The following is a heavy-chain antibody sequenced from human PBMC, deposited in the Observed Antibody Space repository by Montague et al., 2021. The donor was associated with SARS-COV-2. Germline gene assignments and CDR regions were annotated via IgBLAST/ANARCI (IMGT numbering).Heavy chain of an antibody. J-gene: IGHJ5*02. D-gene: IGHD3-3*01. CDR3: VRGAIRGPYNWFDP. CDR1: RGSISTYY. CDR2: VYNSGTA. Sequence: SETLPLTCTVSRGSISTYYWSWIRQPPGRGLEWIGYVYNSGTAIYNPSLHGRVTISVDTSKSQFSLQLSSVSAADTAIYYCVRGAIRGPYNWFDPWGQGTLVAVSS. V-gene: IGHV4-59*01.